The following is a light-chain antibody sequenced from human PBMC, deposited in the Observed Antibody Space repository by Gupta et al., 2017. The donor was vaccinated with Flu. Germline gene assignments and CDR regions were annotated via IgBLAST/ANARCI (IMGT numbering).Light chain of an antibody. CDR3: AAWEDNRSGPWV. CDR1: SSNIGSNY. J-gene: IGLJ3*02. CDR2: RNN. Sequence: VTSSWSGGSSNIGSNYVLWYQSVPGTAPKLLIHRNNLRHSGVPDRVSGSKSGTSAALTISGLRAEDEADYYCAAWEDNRSGPWVFGGGTKLTVL. V-gene: IGLV1-47*01.